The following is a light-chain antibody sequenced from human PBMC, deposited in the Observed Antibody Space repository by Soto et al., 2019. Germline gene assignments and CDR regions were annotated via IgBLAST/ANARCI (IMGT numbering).Light chain of an antibody. CDR1: QSIRSS. Sequence: IVLTQSPATLSLSPGERATLSCRASQSIRSSLAWYQQQYGQAPRLLIYDASNRATGIPARFSGSGSGTDFTLTISSLEPQDFAIYYCQQRSNWPGTFGQGTKVEIK. V-gene: IGKV3-11*01. J-gene: IGKJ1*01. CDR3: QQRSNWPGT. CDR2: DAS.